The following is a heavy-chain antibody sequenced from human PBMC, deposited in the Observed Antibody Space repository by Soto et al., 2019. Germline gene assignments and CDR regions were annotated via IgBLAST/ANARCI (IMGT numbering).Heavy chain of an antibody. V-gene: IGHV3-23*01. Sequence: PGGSLRLSCAASGFTFSSYAMSWVRQAPGKGLEWVSAISGSGGSTYYADSVKGRFTISRDNSKNTLYLQMNSLRAEDTAVYYCVGLPKSSSGWYIFGYWGQGTLVTVS. CDR1: GFTFSSYA. CDR2: ISGSGGST. CDR3: VGLPKSSSGWYIFGY. D-gene: IGHD6-19*01. J-gene: IGHJ4*02.